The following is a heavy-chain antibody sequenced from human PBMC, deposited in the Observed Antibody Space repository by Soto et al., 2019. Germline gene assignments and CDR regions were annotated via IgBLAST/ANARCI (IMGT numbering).Heavy chain of an antibody. J-gene: IGHJ6*02. CDR1: GFTFSSYA. Sequence: GGSLGLSCAASGFTFSSYAMSWVRQAPGKGLEWVSAISGSGGSTYYADSVKGRFTISRDNSKNTLYLQMNSLRAEDTAVYYCAKVVSSGYYYYGMDVWGQGTTVTVSS. V-gene: IGHV3-23*01. D-gene: IGHD6-25*01. CDR2: ISGSGGST. CDR3: AKVVSSGYYYYGMDV.